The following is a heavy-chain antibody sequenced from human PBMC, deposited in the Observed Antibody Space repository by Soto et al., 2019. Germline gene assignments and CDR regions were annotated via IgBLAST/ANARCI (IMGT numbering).Heavy chain of an antibody. CDR2: IYWNDDK. CDR1: GFSLSTSGVG. CDR3: AKVDFYYYGMAG. V-gene: IGHV2-5*01. Sequence: QITLKESGPTLVKPTQTLTLTCTFSGFSLSTSGVGVGWIRQPPGKALEWLGFIYWNDDKRYSPSLKSRLTTTMDTTQNQVVLSMTDMAPVDTATYYCAKVDFYYYGMAGWGQGTTGTFAS. J-gene: IGHJ6*02.